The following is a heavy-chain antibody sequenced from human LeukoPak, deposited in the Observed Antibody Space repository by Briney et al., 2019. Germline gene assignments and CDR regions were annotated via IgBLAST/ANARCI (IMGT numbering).Heavy chain of an antibody. CDR3: ARGGTIFGVVKSSAWFDP. D-gene: IGHD3-3*01. CDR1: GGSISSSGYY. J-gene: IGHJ5*02. Sequence: SETLSLTCTVSGGSISSSGYYWGWIRQPPGKGLEWIGSIYYSGSTYYNPSLKSRVTISVDTSKNQFSLKLSSVTAADTAVYYCARGGTIFGVVKSSAWFDPWGQGTLVTVSS. CDR2: IYYSGST. V-gene: IGHV4-39*01.